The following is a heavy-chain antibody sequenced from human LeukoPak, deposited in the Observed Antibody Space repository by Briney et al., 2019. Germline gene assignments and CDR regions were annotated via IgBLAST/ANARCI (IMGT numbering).Heavy chain of an antibody. Sequence: ASVKVSCKASGYTFTSYDINWVRQATGQGLEWMGWMNPNSGNTGYAQKFQGRVTMTRNTSISTAYMELSSLRSEDTAVCYCARGLRRYGSGRPPFDPWGQGTLVTVSS. CDR2: MNPNSGNT. V-gene: IGHV1-8*01. J-gene: IGHJ5*02. CDR3: ARGLRRYGSGRPPFDP. D-gene: IGHD3-10*01. CDR1: GYTFTSYD.